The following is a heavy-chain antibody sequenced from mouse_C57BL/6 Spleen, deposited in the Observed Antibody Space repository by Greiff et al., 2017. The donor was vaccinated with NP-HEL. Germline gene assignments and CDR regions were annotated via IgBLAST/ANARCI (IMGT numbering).Heavy chain of an antibody. CDR3: ARHGVGQEYYAMDY. Sequence: EVNVVESGGDLVKPGGSLKLSCAASGFTFSSYGMSWVRQTPDKRLEWVATISSGGSYTYYPDSVKGRFTISRDNAKNTLYLQMSSLKSEDTAMYYCARHGVGQEYYAMDYWGQGTSVTVSS. CDR2: ISSGGSYT. D-gene: IGHD3-3*01. V-gene: IGHV5-6*01. CDR1: GFTFSSYG. J-gene: IGHJ4*01.